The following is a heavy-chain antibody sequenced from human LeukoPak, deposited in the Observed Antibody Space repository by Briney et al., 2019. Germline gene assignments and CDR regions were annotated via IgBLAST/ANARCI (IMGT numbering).Heavy chain of an antibody. J-gene: IGHJ4*02. V-gene: IGHV3-66*04. Sequence: GGSLRLSCAASGFTVSSNYMSWVRQAPGKGLEWVSVIYSGGSTYYADSVKGRFTISRDNSKNTLYLQMNSLRAEDTAVYYCARQRRYCSGDNCYQRTFDYWGQGTLVTVSS. CDR3: ARQRRYCSGDNCYQRTFDY. CDR1: GFTVSSNY. D-gene: IGHD2-15*01. CDR2: IYSGGST.